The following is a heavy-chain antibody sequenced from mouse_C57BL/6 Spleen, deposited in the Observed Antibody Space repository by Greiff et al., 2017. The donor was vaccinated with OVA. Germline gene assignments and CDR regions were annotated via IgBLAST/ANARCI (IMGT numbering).Heavy chain of an antibody. V-gene: IGHV1-53*01. Sequence: QVQLKQPGTELVKPGASVKLSCKASGYTFTSYWMHWVKQRPGQGLEWIGNINPSNGGTNYNEKFKSKATLTVDKSSSTAYMQLSSLTSEDSAVYYCATGNYGSSWAWFAYWGQGTLVTVSA. CDR2: INPSNGGT. J-gene: IGHJ3*01. CDR3: ATGNYGSSWAWFAY. D-gene: IGHD1-1*01. CDR1: GYTFTSYW.